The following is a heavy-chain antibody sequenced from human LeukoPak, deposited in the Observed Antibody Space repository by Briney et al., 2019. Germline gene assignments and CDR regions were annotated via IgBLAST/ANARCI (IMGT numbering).Heavy chain of an antibody. CDR3: ARDLYSSGWYRFDY. J-gene: IGHJ4*02. CDR1: GDXVASNIAA. D-gene: IGHD6-19*01. Sequence: SQTLSLTCAISGDXVASNIAAWNWIRQSPSRGLEWLGRTYYRSKWYNDYAVSVKSRITINPDTSKNQFSLQLNSVTPEDTAVYYCARDLYSSGWYRFDYWGQGTLVTVSS. V-gene: IGHV6-1*01. CDR2: TYYRSKWYN.